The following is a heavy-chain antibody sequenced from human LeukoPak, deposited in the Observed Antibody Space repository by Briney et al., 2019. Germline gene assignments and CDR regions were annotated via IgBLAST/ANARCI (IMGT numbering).Heavy chain of an antibody. CDR2: INHSGST. J-gene: IGHJ4*02. Sequence: SETLSLTCAVYGGSFSGYYWSWIRPPPATGLEWIGEINHSGSTNYNPSLKSRVTISVDTSKNQFSLKLSSVTAADTAVYYCARDSGGTVIFDYWGQGTLVTVSS. CDR1: GGSFSGYY. V-gene: IGHV4-34*01. CDR3: ARDSGGTVIFDY. D-gene: IGHD4-11*01.